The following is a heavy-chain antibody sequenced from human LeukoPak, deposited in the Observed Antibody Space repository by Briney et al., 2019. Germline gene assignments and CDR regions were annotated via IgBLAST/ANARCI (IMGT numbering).Heavy chain of an antibody. CDR2: ISSSSSTI. Sequence: GGSLRLSCAASGFTFSSHWMHWVRQAPGRGLEWVSYISSSSSTIYYADSVKGRFTISRDNAKKSLYLQMNSLREEDTAVYYCAKNGAVAGTCDYWGQGILVTVSS. J-gene: IGHJ4*02. CDR3: AKNGAVAGTCDY. D-gene: IGHD6-19*01. CDR1: GFTFSSHW. V-gene: IGHV3-48*02.